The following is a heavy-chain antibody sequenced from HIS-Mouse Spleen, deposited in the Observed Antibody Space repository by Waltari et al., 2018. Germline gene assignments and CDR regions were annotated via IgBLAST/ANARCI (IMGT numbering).Heavy chain of an antibody. D-gene: IGHD6-13*01. CDR2: IYYRGGT. CDR1: GGSISSSSYY. CDR3: AREIPYSSSWYDWYFDL. J-gene: IGHJ2*01. Sequence: QLQLQESGPGLVKPSETLSLTCTVSGGSISSSSYYWGWIRQPPGKGLEWIGSIYYRGGTYYNPTVKSRVTISVDTSKSQFSLKLSSVTAADTAVYYCAREIPYSSSWYDWYFDLWGRGTLVTVSS. V-gene: IGHV4-39*07.